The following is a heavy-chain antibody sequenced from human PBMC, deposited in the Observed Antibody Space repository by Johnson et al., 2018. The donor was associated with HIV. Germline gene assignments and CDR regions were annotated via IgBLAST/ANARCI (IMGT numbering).Heavy chain of an antibody. CDR1: GFTFISYA. D-gene: IGHD3-16*01. CDR2: ISYDGSNK. J-gene: IGHJ3*01. Sequence: QVQLVESGGGVVQPGRSLRLSCAASGFTFISYAMHWVRQAPGKGLEWVAVISYDGSNKYYADSVKGRFTISRDNSKNTLYLQMNTLRADDTAVYYCARGSRYTHDNDDVYLLQAFDFWGQGTMVTVSS. CDR3: ARGSRYTHDNDDVYLLQAFDF. V-gene: IGHV3-30-3*01.